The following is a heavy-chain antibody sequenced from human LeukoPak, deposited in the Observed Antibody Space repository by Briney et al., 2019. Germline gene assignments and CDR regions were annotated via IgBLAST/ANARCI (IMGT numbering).Heavy chain of an antibody. J-gene: IGHJ4*02. CDR2: ISSNGGST. V-gene: IGHV3-64*04. CDR1: GFTFSRNA. CDR3: AKEHSYSSSFGY. Sequence: GGSLRLSCAASGFTFSRNAMHWVRQAPGKGLEYVSVISSNGGSTFYANSVKGRFTISRDNSKNTLYLQMNSLRAEDTAVYYCAKEHSYSSSFGYWGQGTLVTVSS. D-gene: IGHD6-6*01.